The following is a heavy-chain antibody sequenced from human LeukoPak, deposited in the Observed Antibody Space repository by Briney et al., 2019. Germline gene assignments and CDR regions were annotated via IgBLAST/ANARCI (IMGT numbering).Heavy chain of an antibody. CDR3: ARVRPLYSGYDLLHDAFDI. Sequence: GGSLRLSCAASGFTFSDYYMSWIRQAPGKGLEWVSYISSSGSTIYYADSVKGRFTISRDNAKNSLYLQMNSLRAEDTAVYYCARVRPLYSGYDLLHDAFDIWGQGTMVTVSS. J-gene: IGHJ3*02. D-gene: IGHD5-12*01. V-gene: IGHV3-11*01. CDR2: ISSSGSTI. CDR1: GFTFSDYY.